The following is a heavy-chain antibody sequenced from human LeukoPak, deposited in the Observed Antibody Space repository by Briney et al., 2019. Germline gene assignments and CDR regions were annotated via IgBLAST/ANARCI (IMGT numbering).Heavy chain of an antibody. J-gene: IGHJ6*02. Sequence: SETLSLTCAVYGGSFSGYYWGWIRQPPGKGLEWIGEINHSGSTNYNPSLKSRVTISVDTPKNQFSLKLSSVTAADTAVYYCAGPDYYYYGMDVWGQGTTVTVSS. V-gene: IGHV4-34*01. CDR2: INHSGST. CDR1: GGSFSGYY. CDR3: AGPDYYYYGMDV.